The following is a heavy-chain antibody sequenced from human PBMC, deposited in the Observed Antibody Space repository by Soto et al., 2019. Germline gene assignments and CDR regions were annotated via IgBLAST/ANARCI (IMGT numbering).Heavy chain of an antibody. CDR2: IYYSGST. CDR3: AGGPRRNNWFDP. J-gene: IGHJ5*02. Sequence: QVQLQESGPGLVKPSQTLSLTCTVSGGSISSGDYYWSWIRQPPGKGLEWIGYIYYSGSTYYNPSLKSRVTISVDTSKNQFSLRRSSVTAADTAVYYCAGGPRRNNWFDPWGQGTLVTVSS. CDR1: GGSISSGDYY. D-gene: IGHD3-16*01. V-gene: IGHV4-30-4*01.